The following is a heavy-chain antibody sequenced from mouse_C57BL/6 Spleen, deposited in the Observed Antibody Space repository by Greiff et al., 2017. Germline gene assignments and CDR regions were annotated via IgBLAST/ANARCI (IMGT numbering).Heavy chain of an antibody. J-gene: IGHJ2*01. V-gene: IGHV1-80*01. Sequence: VKLQESGAELVKPGASVKISCKASGYAFSSYWMNWVKQRPGKGLEWIGQIYPGDGDTNYNGKFKGKATLTADKSSSTAYMQLSSLTSEDSAVYFGARDYDYDYFDYWGQGTTLTVSS. D-gene: IGHD2-4*01. CDR2: IYPGDGDT. CDR3: ARDYDYDYFDY. CDR1: GYAFSSYW.